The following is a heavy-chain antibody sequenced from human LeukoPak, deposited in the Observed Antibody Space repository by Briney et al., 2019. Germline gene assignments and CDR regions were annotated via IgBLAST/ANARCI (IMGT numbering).Heavy chain of an antibody. J-gene: IGHJ4*02. CDR3: ARYSTSWDY. V-gene: IGHV4-59*02. CDR1: GGSVTTYY. D-gene: IGHD2-2*01. Sequence: SETLSLTCTVSGGSVTTYYWSWIRQFPGKRLEWICHVHYRGSPDYNPSLTSRVTISVDTSKNQFSLRLTSVTAADTAVYYCARYSTSWDYWGQGTLVTVSS. CDR2: VHYRGSP.